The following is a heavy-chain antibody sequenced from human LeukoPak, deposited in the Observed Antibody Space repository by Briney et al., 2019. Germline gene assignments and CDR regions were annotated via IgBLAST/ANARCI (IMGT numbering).Heavy chain of an antibody. CDR3: ARDTPQHLKRFDY. CDR1: GYTLDRFG. J-gene: IGHJ4*02. Sequence: ASVKVSCKASGYTLDRFGISWVRQAPGQGLEWLGWINPYNGKTIFGEKFQGRVTMTTDTSTSTVCMELTSLGSDDTAVYFCARDTPQHLKRFDYWGQGTLVTVSS. V-gene: IGHV1-18*01. CDR2: INPYNGKT.